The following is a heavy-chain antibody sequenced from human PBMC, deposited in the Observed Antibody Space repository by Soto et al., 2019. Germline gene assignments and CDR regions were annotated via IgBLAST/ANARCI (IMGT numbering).Heavy chain of an antibody. CDR3: ARDWRNYVLPDY. CDR1: GYTFSTFG. CDR2: ISTDNGAS. J-gene: IGHJ4*02. Sequence: QVQLVQSGAEVKKPGASVKVFCKTSGYTFSTFGISWVRQAPGQGLEWLGWISTDNGASNYAPNLHDRITMTTDTSTSTAYMELRSLRSDDTAIYYCARDWRNYVLPDYWGQGTLVTVSS. V-gene: IGHV1-18*01. D-gene: IGHD1-7*01.